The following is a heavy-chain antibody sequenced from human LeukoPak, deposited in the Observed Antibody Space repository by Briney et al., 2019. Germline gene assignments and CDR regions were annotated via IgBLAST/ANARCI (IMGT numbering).Heavy chain of an antibody. Sequence: GGSLRLSCAASGFIFSNAWMSWVRQAPGKGLEWVGRIKSKTDGGTIDYAAPAKGRFTILRDDSKNTLYLQMNSLKTEDTAVYYCITDDYIIWGQGTLVTVSS. D-gene: IGHD4/OR15-4a*01. CDR3: ITDDYII. J-gene: IGHJ4*02. CDR2: IKSKTDGGTI. V-gene: IGHV3-15*01. CDR1: GFIFSNAW.